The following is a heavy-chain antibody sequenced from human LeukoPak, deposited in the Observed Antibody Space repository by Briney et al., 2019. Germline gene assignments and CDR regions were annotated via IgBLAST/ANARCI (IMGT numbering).Heavy chain of an antibody. D-gene: IGHD6-19*01. CDR1: GFTFSIYT. CDR3: AKDGHCPGPLCPTQIAVAGYNDN. J-gene: IGHJ4*02. CDR2: INYNGDNK. V-gene: IGHV3-23*01. Sequence: GGSLRLSCAASGFTFSIYTMNWVRQAPGKGLEWVSVINYNGDNKYYADSVQGRFTISRDNSKNTVYLQMNSLRAEDTAIYYCAKDGHCPGPLCPTQIAVAGYNDNWGQGTLVTVSS.